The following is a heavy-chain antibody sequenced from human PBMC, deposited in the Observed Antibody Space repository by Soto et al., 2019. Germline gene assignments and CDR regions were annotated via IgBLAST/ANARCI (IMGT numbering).Heavy chain of an antibody. V-gene: IGHV1-69*01. Sequence: QVQLVQSGSEVKMPGSSVKVSCKTSGGTFSRHAINWVRQAPGQGLEWMGGIIPLFGTTNYAQKFKGRFTISEDESTSTAYMELSSLTSEDAAVYYCARAAIHGSSWYFWFDPWGQGTLVPVSS. CDR1: GGTFSRHA. D-gene: IGHD6-13*01. CDR3: ARAAIHGSSWYFWFDP. CDR2: IIPLFGTT. J-gene: IGHJ5*02.